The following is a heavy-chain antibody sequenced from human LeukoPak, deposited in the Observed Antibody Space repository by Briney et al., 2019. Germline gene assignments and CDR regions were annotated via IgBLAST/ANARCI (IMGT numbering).Heavy chain of an antibody. Sequence: SVKVSCKASGGTFSSYAISWVRQAPGQGLEWMGGIIPIFGTANYAQKFQGRVTITADKFTSTAYMELSSLRSEDTAVYYCASAYSSGLGEFDYWGQGTLVTVSS. CDR1: GGTFSSYA. J-gene: IGHJ4*02. D-gene: IGHD6-19*01. CDR2: IIPIFGTA. V-gene: IGHV1-69*06. CDR3: ASAYSSGLGEFDY.